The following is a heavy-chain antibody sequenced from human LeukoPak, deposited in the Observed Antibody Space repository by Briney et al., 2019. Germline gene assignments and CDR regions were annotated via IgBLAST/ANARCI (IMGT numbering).Heavy chain of an antibody. CDR1: GGSISGYY. Sequence: SETLSLTCSVSGGSISGYYWSWIRQPPGKGLEWIGYIYYSGSTNYNPSLKSRVTISVDTSKNQFSLKLSSVTAADTAVYYCARGDYSSSWYEYNWFDPWGQGTLVTVSS. CDR3: ARGDYSSSWYEYNWFDP. J-gene: IGHJ5*02. V-gene: IGHV4-59*08. D-gene: IGHD6-13*01. CDR2: IYYSGST.